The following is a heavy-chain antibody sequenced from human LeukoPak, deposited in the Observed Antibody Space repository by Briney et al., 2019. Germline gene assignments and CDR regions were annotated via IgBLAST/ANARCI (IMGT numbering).Heavy chain of an antibody. CDR2: IYYSGST. CDR3: ARQDDYYDSSGVRGGYFDY. J-gene: IGHJ4*02. Sequence: SSETLSLICTVSGGSISTSSYYWGWIRQPPGEGLDWIASIYYSGSTHYNPSLRSRVTISADMSKNQFSLKLTFVTAADTAVYFCARQDDYYDSSGVRGGYFDYWGQGTLVTVSS. D-gene: IGHD3-22*01. V-gene: IGHV4-39*01. CDR1: GGSISTSSYY.